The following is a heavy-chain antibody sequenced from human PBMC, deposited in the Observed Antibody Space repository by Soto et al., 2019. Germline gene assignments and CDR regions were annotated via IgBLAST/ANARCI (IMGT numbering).Heavy chain of an antibody. V-gene: IGHV1-18*01. J-gene: IGHJ5*02. CDR1: GYSFRTHG. CDR2: ISTYDDKT. Sequence: QVQLVQSGAEVKTPGASVKVSCRASGYSFRTHGISWVRQAPGQGLEWMGWISTYDDKTNFPQKFQGRITMTTDACRGGACVERRSLGSEGTAVYFCARDLGYCNSSGCFRDWCDPWGQGTLVSVSS. D-gene: IGHD2-15*01. CDR3: ARDLGYCNSSGCFRDWCDP.